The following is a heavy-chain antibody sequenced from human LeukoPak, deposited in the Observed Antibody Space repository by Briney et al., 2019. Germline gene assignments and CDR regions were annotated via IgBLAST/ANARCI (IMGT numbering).Heavy chain of an antibody. CDR3: AKDIFRSSGWYHFDY. D-gene: IGHD6-19*01. J-gene: IGHJ4*02. Sequence: GGSLRLSCAASGFTFDDYAMHWVRQAPGKGLGWVSGISWNSGSIGYADSVKGRFTISRDNAKNSLYLQMNSLRAEDTALYYCAKDIFRSSGWYHFDYWGQGTLVTVSS. V-gene: IGHV3-9*01. CDR1: GFTFDDYA. CDR2: ISWNSGSI.